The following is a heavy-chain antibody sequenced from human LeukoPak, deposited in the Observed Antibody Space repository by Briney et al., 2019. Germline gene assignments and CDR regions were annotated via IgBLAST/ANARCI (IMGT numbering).Heavy chain of an antibody. CDR3: AKDAVVVPAPLNWFDP. J-gene: IGHJ5*02. Sequence: GGSLRLSCAASGFTFSSYAMHWVRQAPGKGLEWVAVISYDGSNKYYADSVKGRFTISRDNSKNTLYLQMNSLRAEDTAVYYCAKDAVVVPAPLNWFDPWGQGTLVTVSS. CDR1: GFTFSSYA. D-gene: IGHD2-2*01. V-gene: IGHV3-30*04. CDR2: ISYDGSNK.